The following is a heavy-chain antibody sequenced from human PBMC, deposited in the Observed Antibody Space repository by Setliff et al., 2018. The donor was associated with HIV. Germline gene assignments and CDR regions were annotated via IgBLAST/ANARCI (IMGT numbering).Heavy chain of an antibody. V-gene: IGHV1-3*01. CDR3: ARDYGNGRAYNFWSGYYSLDY. D-gene: IGHD3-3*01. J-gene: IGHJ4*02. CDR2: INDGTGDT. CDR1: GYAFTSYA. Sequence: ASVKVSCKASGYAFTSYAMHWERQAPGQRLEWMGWINDGTGDTRYSQQFQDRVTITRDTSASTAYMELSSLRSEDTAVYYCARDYGNGRAYNFWSGYYSLDYWGQGTLVTSPQ.